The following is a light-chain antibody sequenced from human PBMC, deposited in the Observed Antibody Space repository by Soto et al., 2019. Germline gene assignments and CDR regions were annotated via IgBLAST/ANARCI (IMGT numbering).Light chain of an antibody. CDR1: SSDVGGYNY. V-gene: IGLV2-8*01. CDR3: SSYAGSNNFV. Sequence: QSALTQPPSASGSPGQSVTISCTGTSSDVGGYNYVSWYQQHPGKAPKLMIYEVSERPSGVPDRFSGSKSSNTASLTVSGLQAEDEADYYCSSYAGSNNFVFGTGTQADRP. CDR2: EVS. J-gene: IGLJ1*01.